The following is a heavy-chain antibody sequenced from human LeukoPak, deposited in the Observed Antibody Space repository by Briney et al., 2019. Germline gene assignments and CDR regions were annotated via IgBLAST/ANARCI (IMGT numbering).Heavy chain of an antibody. J-gene: IGHJ4*02. CDR3: ARDSSGYYYFDY. D-gene: IGHD3-22*01. CDR1: GGSISSYY. Sequence: SETLSLTCTVSGGSISSYYWSWIRQPPGKGLEWIGYIYYSGSTNYNPSLKSRVTISVDTSKNQFSLKLSSVTAADTVVYYCARDSSGYYYFDYWGQGTLVTVSS. V-gene: IGHV4-59*12. CDR2: IYYSGST.